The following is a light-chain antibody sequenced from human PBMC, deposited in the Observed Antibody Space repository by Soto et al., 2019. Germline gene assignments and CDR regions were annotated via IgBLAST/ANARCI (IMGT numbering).Light chain of an antibody. CDR3: QQYGSSPE. CDR2: GAS. J-gene: IGKJ3*01. V-gene: IGKV3-20*01. Sequence: ESVLTQSPGTLSLSPGERATLSCRASQSVSSNYLAWYQQKPGQAPRLLIYGASSRATGIPDRFSGSGSGTDFTLTISRLEPEDFAVYYCQQYGSSPEFGPGTKVDIK. CDR1: QSVSSNY.